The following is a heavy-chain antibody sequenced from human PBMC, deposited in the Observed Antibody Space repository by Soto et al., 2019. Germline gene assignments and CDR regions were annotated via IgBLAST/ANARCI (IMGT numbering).Heavy chain of an antibody. CDR2: INHSGST. Sequence: PETLCLTCAFYVGYFSGYYWSWIRQPPGKGLEWIGEINHSGSTNYNPSLKSRVTISVDTSKNQFSLKLSSVTAADTAVYYCARRPVLYYSSGRYYLDYWAQGTLVTSPQ. V-gene: IGHV4-34*01. D-gene: IGHD6-19*01. J-gene: IGHJ4*02. CDR3: ARRPVLYYSSGRYYLDY. CDR1: VGYFSGYY.